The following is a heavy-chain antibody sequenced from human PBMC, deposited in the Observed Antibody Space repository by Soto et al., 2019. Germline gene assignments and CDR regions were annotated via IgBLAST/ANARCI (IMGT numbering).Heavy chain of an antibody. CDR3: ARGLIAAAGRWFDP. V-gene: IGHV1-2*02. CDR2: INPNSGGT. CDR1: GYTFTGYY. J-gene: IGHJ5*02. Sequence: ASVKVSCKASGYTFTGYYMHWVRQAPGQGLEWMGWINPNSGGTNYAQKFQGRVAMTRDTSISTAYMELSRLRSDDTAVYYCARGLIAAAGRWFDPWGQGTLVTISS. D-gene: IGHD6-13*01.